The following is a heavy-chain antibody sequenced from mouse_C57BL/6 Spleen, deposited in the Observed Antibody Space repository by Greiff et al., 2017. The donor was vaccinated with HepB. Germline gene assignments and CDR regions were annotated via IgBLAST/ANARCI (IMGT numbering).Heavy chain of an antibody. CDR1: GFTFSSYA. D-gene: IGHD1-1*01. V-gene: IGHV5-4*01. CDR2: ISDGGSYT. Sequence: EVKLVESGGGLVKPGGSLKLSCAASGFTFSSYAMSWVRQTPEKRLEWVATISDGGSYTYYPDNVKGRFTISRDNAKNNLYLQMSHLKSEDTAMYYCARENSVYYYGGSYPAYWGQGTLVTVSA. J-gene: IGHJ3*01. CDR3: ARENSVYYYGGSYPAY.